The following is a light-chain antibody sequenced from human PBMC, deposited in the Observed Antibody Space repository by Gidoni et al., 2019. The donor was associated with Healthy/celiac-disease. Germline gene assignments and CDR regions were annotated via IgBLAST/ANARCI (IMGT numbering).Light chain of an antibody. CDR1: SSNIGSNT. V-gene: IGLV1-44*01. J-gene: IGLJ2*01. CDR2: SNT. Sequence: QSVLTQPPSAPGTPGQRVTISFSGSSSNIGSNTVNWYQQLPGTAHKLLIYSNTQRPSGVPDRFSGSKSGSSDSLAISGLQSEDEADYYCAAWDDSLNGVVFGGGTKLTVL. CDR3: AAWDDSLNGVV.